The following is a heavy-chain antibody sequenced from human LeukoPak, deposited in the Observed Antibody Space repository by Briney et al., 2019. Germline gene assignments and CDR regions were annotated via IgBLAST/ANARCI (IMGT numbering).Heavy chain of an antibody. CDR2: ISWNGGST. J-gene: IGHJ4*02. CDR1: GFTFDDYT. V-gene: IGHV3-20*04. D-gene: IGHD5-12*01. CDR3: ARERGYSGQWEFDY. Sequence: GGSLRLSCAASGFTFDDYTMHWVRQAPGKGLEWVSLISWNGGSTGYADSVKGRFTISRDNVKSSLYLQMNSLRAEDTALYYCARERGYSGQWEFDYWGQGTLVTVSS.